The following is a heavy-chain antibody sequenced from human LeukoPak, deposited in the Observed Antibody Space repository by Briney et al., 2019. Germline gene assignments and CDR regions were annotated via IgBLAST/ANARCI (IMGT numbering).Heavy chain of an antibody. D-gene: IGHD6-19*01. Sequence: GGSLRLSCAASGFTLSTYWMGWVRQAPGKGREWVANIREDGNDEHYVEYVRGRFTICRDKAKNCLYLQMNSRRGKDTAVSYCARDSGWYRGDYWGQGTLVTVSS. V-gene: IGHV3-7*01. CDR2: IREDGNDE. J-gene: IGHJ4*02. CDR3: ARDSGWYRGDY. CDR1: GFTLSTYW.